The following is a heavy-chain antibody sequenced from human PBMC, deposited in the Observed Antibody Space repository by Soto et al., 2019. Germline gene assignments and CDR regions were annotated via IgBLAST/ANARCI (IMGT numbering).Heavy chain of an antibody. Sequence: GGSLRLSCAASGFTFSSYWMSWVRQAPGKGLEWVANIKQDGSEKYYVDSVKGRFTISRDNAKNSLYLQMNSLRAEDTAVYYCATGYSYGKYYYYGMDVWGQGTTVTVSS. J-gene: IGHJ6*02. CDR3: ATGYSYGKYYYYGMDV. D-gene: IGHD5-18*01. CDR2: IKQDGSEK. V-gene: IGHV3-7*03. CDR1: GFTFSSYW.